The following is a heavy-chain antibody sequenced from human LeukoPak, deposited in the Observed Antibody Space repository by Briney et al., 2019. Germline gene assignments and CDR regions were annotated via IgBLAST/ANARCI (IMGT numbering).Heavy chain of an antibody. CDR1: GYTFTGYY. J-gene: IGHJ4*02. D-gene: IGHD6-19*01. Sequence: ASVKVSCKASGYTFTGYYMHWVRQAPGQGLEWMGWINPNSGGTNYAQKFQGRVTMTRDTSISTAYMELSRLRSDDTAVYYCAREWGNSSGWPSTYYFDYWGQGTLVTVSS. V-gene: IGHV1-2*02. CDR2: INPNSGGT. CDR3: AREWGNSSGWPSTYYFDY.